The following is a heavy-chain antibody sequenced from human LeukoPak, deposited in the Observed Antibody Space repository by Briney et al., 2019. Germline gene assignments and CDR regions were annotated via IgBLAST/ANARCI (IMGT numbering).Heavy chain of an antibody. D-gene: IGHD5-24*01. Sequence: ASVKVSCKVSGYTLTELSMHWVRQAPGKGLEWMGGFDPEDGETIHAQKFQGRVTMTEDTSTDTAYMELSSLRSEDTAVYYCATGKRWLQRALDYWGQGTLVTVSS. CDR2: FDPEDGET. J-gene: IGHJ4*02. CDR3: ATGKRWLQRALDY. CDR1: GYTLTELS. V-gene: IGHV1-24*01.